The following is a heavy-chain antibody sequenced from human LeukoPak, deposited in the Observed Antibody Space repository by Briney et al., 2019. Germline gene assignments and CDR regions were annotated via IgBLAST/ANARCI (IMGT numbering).Heavy chain of an antibody. D-gene: IGHD5-12*01. CDR3: AGDLGDSGYEDDAFDI. Sequence: SETLSLTCTVSGGSISSYYWSWIRQPAGKGLEWIGRIYTSGSTNYNPSLKSRVTMSVDTSKSQFSLKLSSVTAADTAVYYCAGDLGDSGYEDDAFDIWGQGTMVTVSS. J-gene: IGHJ3*02. CDR2: IYTSGST. V-gene: IGHV4-4*07. CDR1: GGSISSYY.